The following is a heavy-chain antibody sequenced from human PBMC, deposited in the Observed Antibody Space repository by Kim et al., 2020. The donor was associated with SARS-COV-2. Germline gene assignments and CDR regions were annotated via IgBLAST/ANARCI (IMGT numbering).Heavy chain of an antibody. CDR2: ITYDGSNT. V-gene: IGHV3-30*03. D-gene: IGHD2-2*01. CDR1: GFTFSSYG. J-gene: IGHJ4*02. Sequence: GGSLRLSCAASGFTFSSYGMHWVRQAPGKGLEWVAVITYDGSNTYYADSVKGRFTISRDNSKNTLYLQMNSLRAEDTAVYYCAILATAMGWFDYWGQGNLVTVSS. CDR3: AILATAMGWFDY.